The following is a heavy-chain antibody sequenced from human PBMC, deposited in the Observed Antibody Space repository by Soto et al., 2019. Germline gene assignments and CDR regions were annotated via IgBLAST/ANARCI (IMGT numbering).Heavy chain of an antibody. CDR3: ARDGGRHSGGIDY. Sequence: QVQLVQSGAEVKTPGSSVKVSCKASGGTFSSYSINWVRQAPGQGLEWMGEIFPIFGTANYAQKFQGRVTITADESTSTAYMELSSLRSEDTAVYYCARDGGRHSGGIDYWGQGTLVTVSS. D-gene: IGHD1-26*01. CDR1: GGTFSSYS. CDR2: IFPIFGTA. V-gene: IGHV1-69*01. J-gene: IGHJ4*02.